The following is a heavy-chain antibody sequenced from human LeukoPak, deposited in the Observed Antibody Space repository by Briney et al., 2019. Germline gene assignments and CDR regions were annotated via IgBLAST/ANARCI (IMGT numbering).Heavy chain of an antibody. CDR3: ARAHDIPALSCYFDY. CDR1: GFTFSSYN. D-gene: IGHD3-9*01. CDR2: ISYDGSNK. V-gene: IGHV3-30*03. J-gene: IGHJ4*02. Sequence: GGSLRLSCAASGFTFSSYNMNWVRQAPGKGLEWVAVISYDGSNKYYADSVKGRFTISRDNSKNTLYLQMNSLRAEDTAVYYCARAHDIPALSCYFDYWGQGTLVTVSS.